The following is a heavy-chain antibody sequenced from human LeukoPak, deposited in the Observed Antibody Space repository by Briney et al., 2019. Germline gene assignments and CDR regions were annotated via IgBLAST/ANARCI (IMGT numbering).Heavy chain of an antibody. D-gene: IGHD6-13*01. V-gene: IGHV3-9*01. J-gene: IGHJ4*02. CDR1: GFTFDDYA. Sequence: GGSLRLSCAASGFTFDDYAMHWVRQAPGKGLEWVPGISWNSGSVGHADSVKGRFTISRDNAKNYLYLQMNSLNADDTALYCGAKDGLSKQQLSHIGGGIFDYWGQGTLVSVSS. CDR3: AKDGLSKQQLSHIGGGIFDY. CDR2: ISWNSGSV.